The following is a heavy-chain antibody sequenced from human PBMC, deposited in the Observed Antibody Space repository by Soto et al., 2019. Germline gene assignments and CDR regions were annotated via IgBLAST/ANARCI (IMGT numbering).Heavy chain of an antibody. J-gene: IGHJ4*02. D-gene: IGHD6-19*01. V-gene: IGHV1-18*01. CDR2: ISAYNDNT. CDR3: ARDISKFAIVVAAGFDY. CDR1: GYTFASYG. Sequence: ASVKVSCKAPGYTFASYGISWVRQAPGQGLEWMGWISAYNDNTNYAHKLQSRVTMHADTSTSTAYMELRSLRSDDTAVYYCARDISKFAIVVAAGFDYWGQGPLVTVSS.